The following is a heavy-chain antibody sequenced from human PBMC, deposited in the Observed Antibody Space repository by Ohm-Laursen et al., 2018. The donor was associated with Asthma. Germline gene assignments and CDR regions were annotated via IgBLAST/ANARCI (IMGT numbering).Heavy chain of an antibody. D-gene: IGHD6-13*01. V-gene: IGHV3-30-3*01. J-gene: IGHJ6*02. CDR2: ISYDGSNK. CDR3: ARQRIAARYYYYYGMDV. Sequence: SLRLSCTAFGFTFSSYAMHWVRQAPGKGLEWVAVISYDGSNKYYADSVKGRFTISRDNSKNTLYLQMNSLRAEDTAVYYCARQRIAARYYYYYGMDVWGQGTTVTVSS. CDR1: GFTFSSYA.